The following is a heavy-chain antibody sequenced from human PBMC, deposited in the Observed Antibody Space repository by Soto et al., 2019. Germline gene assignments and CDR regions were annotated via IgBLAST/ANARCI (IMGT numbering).Heavy chain of an antibody. J-gene: IGHJ4*02. Sequence: QVQLVESGGGFVKPGGSLRLSCAASGFTFSDYCMTWIRQAPGKGLEWVSYISSSGSTIYYADSMKGRFTISRDNAKNSLYLQINSLRADDTAVYYCARDPREYYFDYWGQGTLVTVSS. CDR3: ARDPREYYFDY. CDR2: ISSSGSTI. CDR1: GFTFSDYC. V-gene: IGHV3-11*01.